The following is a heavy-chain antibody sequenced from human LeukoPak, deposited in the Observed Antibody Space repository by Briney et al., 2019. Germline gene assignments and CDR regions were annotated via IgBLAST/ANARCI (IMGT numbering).Heavy chain of an antibody. CDR2: IYYSGST. V-gene: IGHV4-31*03. CDR3: ARRRRDFWSGYYEAWFDP. D-gene: IGHD3-3*01. CDR1: GGSISSGGYY. J-gene: IGHJ5*02. Sequence: TSETLSLTCTVSGGSISSGGYYWSWIRQHPGKGLEWIGYIYYSGSTYYNPSLKSRVTISVDTSKNQSSLKLSSVTAADTAVYYCARRRRDFWSGYYEAWFDPWGQGTLVTVSS.